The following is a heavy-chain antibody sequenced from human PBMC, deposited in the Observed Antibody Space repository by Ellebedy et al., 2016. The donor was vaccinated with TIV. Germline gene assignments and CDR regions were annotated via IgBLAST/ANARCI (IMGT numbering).Heavy chain of an antibody. J-gene: IGHJ4*02. Sequence: ASVKVSCKASGYTFTEYFIHWLRQAHGQGFDWMGWINPHDGSTIYPQKFQGRVTMTGDTSINTGYMELRRLTADDTAVYCGVREKIGCSSSSCYFDFWGQGTLVTVSS. V-gene: IGHV1-2*02. CDR3: VREKIGCSSSSCYFDF. CDR2: INPHDGST. D-gene: IGHD2-2*01. CDR1: GYTFTEYF.